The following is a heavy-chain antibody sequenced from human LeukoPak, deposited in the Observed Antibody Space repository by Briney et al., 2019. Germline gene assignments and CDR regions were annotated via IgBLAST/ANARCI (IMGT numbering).Heavy chain of an antibody. CDR2: SSSSGSTI. D-gene: IGHD3/OR15-3a*01. CDR3: ARRRDFIDY. J-gene: IGHJ4*02. CDR1: GFTLSDYY. Sequence: GGSLQLSCAASGFTLSDYYMSWSRPAPGKGLEWGSYSSSSGSTIYYADSVKGRLAISRDNDKNSLYLQMNSLRAEDTAVYYCARRRDFIDYWGQGTLVTVSS. V-gene: IGHV3-11*01.